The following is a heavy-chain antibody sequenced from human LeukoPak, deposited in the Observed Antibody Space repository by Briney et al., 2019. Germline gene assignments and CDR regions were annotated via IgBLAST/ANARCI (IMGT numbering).Heavy chain of an antibody. D-gene: IGHD1-26*01. J-gene: IGHJ3*02. CDR2: INSDGSGT. V-gene: IGHV3-74*01. CDR1: GFTFISYS. CDR3: ARTTSMSYVGDAFDI. Sequence: HPGGSLRLSCAASGFTFISYSMNWVRQAPGKGLVWVSRINSDGSGTTYADSVKGRFTISRDNVKNTLYLQMNSLRAEDTAVYYCARTTSMSYVGDAFDIWGQGTMVTVSS.